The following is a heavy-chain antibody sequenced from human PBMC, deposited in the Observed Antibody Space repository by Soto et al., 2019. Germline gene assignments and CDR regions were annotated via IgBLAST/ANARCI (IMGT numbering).Heavy chain of an antibody. CDR1: GFTFSSYA. CDR3: AKCFGYSSSDPVLVGGTGPVRY. Sequence: GGSLRLSCAASGFTFSSYAMSWVRQAPGKGLEWVSAISGSGGSTYYADSVKGRFTISRDNSKNTLNLQMNSLRAEDTAVYYCAKCFGYSSSDPVLVGGTGPVRYWGQGTLVTVSS. J-gene: IGHJ4*02. D-gene: IGHD6-13*01. V-gene: IGHV3-23*01. CDR2: ISGSGGST.